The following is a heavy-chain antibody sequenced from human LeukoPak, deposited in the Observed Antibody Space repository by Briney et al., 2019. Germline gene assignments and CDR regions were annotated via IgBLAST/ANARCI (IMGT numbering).Heavy chain of an antibody. D-gene: IGHD2/OR15-2a*01. J-gene: IGHJ4*02. CDR3: ARSALSAFDN. CDR2: INHSGST. CDR1: GGSFSGYY. Sequence: PSETLSLTCAVYGGSFSGYYWSWIRQPPGKGLEWIGEINHSGSTNYNPSLKSRVTISVDTSKNQFSLKLSSVTAADTAVYYCARSALSAFDNWGQGTLVTVSS. V-gene: IGHV4-34*01.